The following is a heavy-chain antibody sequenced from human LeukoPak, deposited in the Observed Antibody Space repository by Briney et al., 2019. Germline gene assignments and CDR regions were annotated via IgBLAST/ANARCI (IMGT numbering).Heavy chain of an antibody. CDR1: GFTFSNAW. Sequence: GGCLRLSCAASGFTFSNAWMRWVRQAPGKGLEWVGRIKSKIDGGTTEYAAPVKGRFSISRDDSKNTVYLQMNSLKTEDTAVYYCTTGLRLYAFDIWGQGTMATDSS. CDR2: IKSKIDGGTT. J-gene: IGHJ3*02. CDR3: TTGLRLYAFDI. V-gene: IGHV3-15*01. D-gene: IGHD2-21*02.